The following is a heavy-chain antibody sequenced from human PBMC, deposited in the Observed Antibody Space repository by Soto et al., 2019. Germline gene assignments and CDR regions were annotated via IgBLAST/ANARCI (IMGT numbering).Heavy chain of an antibody. V-gene: IGHV3-11*01. D-gene: IGHD4-17*01. Sequence: PGGSLRLSCAASGFTFSDYYMSWIRQAPGKGLEWVSYISSSGSTIYYADSVKGRFTIFRDNAKNSLYLQMNSLRAEDTAVYYCARGRTYGDYYYGMDVWGQGTTVTVSS. CDR2: ISSSGSTI. CDR3: ARGRTYGDYYYGMDV. CDR1: GFTFSDYY. J-gene: IGHJ6*02.